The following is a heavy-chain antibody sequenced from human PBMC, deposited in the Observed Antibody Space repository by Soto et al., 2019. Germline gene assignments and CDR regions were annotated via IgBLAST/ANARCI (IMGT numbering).Heavy chain of an antibody. V-gene: IGHV3-23*01. D-gene: IGHD2-15*01. CDR1: GFTFSSYA. Sequence: GESLKISCAASGFTFSSYAMSWVRQAPGKGLEWVSAISGSGGSTYYADSVKGRFTISRDNSKNTLYLQMNSLRAEDTAVYYCAKDRRSGTVIRYCSGGSCYFDYWGQGTLVTVSS. CDR2: ISGSGGST. CDR3: AKDRRSGTVIRYCSGGSCYFDY. J-gene: IGHJ4*02.